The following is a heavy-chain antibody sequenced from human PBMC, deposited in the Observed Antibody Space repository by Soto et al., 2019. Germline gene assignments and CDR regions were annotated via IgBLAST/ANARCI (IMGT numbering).Heavy chain of an antibody. J-gene: IGHJ4*02. CDR1: GFTFSNYG. CDR2: ISYDGSNR. CDR3: AKERGWRIAIDN. Sequence: LMLPCADSGFTFSNYGIHWVRQAPGKGLEWVALISYDGSNRHYGDSVRGRFTISRDNSKNTVYLQMNNLRTEDTAVYYCAKERGWRIAIDNWGQ. V-gene: IGHV3-30*18. D-gene: IGHD2-21*01.